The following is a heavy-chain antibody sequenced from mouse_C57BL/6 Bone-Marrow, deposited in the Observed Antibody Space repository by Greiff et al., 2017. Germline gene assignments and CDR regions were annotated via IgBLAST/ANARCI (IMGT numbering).Heavy chain of an antibody. Sequence: QVQLQQSGAELVRPGASVTLSCKASGYTFTDYEMHWVKQTPVHGLEWIGAIDPETGGTAYNQKFKGKAILTADKSSSTAYMELRSLTSEDSAVYYCTRGYYGISGYAMDYWGQGTSVTVSS. CDR1: GYTFTDYE. V-gene: IGHV1-15*01. D-gene: IGHD1-1*01. CDR2: IDPETGGT. J-gene: IGHJ4*01. CDR3: TRGYYGISGYAMDY.